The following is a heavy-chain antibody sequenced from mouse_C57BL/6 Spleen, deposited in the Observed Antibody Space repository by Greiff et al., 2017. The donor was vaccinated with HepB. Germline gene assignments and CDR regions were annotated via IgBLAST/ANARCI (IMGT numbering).Heavy chain of an antibody. CDR1: GYAFTNYL. D-gene: IGHD3-2*02. CDR3: ARWQASKGYAMDY. J-gene: IGHJ4*01. Sequence: QVQLKQSGAELVRPGTSVKVSCKASGYAFTNYLIEWVKQRPGQGLEWIGVINPGSGGTNYNEKFKGKATLTADKSSSTAYMQLSSLTSEDSAVYFCARWQASKGYAMDYWGQGTSVTVSS. CDR2: INPGSGGT. V-gene: IGHV1-54*01.